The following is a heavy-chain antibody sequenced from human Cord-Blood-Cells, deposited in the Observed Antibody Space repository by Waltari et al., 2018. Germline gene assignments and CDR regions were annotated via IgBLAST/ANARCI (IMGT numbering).Heavy chain of an antibody. V-gene: IGHV4-34*01. CDR3: ARTLYDSSGYYSDAFDI. CDR2: INHSGST. D-gene: IGHD3-22*01. Sequence: QVQLQQWGAGLLKPSETLSLTCAVYSGSFSGYYWSWIRQPPGKGLEWIGEINHSGSTNYNPSLKSRVTISVDTSKNQFSLKLSSVTAADTAVYYCARTLYDSSGYYSDAFDIWGQGTMVTVSS. J-gene: IGHJ3*02. CDR1: SGSFSGYY.